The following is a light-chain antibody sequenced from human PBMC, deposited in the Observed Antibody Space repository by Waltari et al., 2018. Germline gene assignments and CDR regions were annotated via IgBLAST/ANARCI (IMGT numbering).Light chain of an antibody. V-gene: IGLV2-11*01. J-gene: IGLJ2*01. CDR2: DVT. CDR3: CSYAGSYTFGV. Sequence: QSALTQPRSVSGSPGQSVTISCTGSSSDVGGSNYVSWYQQHPGKAPTLMIYDVTKRPSGVPDRFSGSKSGNTASLTISGLQAEDEADYYCCSYAGSYTFGVFGGGTKLTVL. CDR1: SSDVGGSNY.